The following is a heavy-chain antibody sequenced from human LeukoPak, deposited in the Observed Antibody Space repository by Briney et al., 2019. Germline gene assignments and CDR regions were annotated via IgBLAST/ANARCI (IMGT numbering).Heavy chain of an antibody. CDR3: ARQGGTVTNPLFDY. D-gene: IGHD4-11*01. J-gene: IGHJ4*02. V-gene: IGHV4-4*07. Sequence: PSETLSLTCTVSGGSISSYYWSWIRQPAGKGLEWIGRIYTSGSTNYNPSLKSRVTMSVDTSKNQFSLKLSSVTAADTAVYYCARQGGTVTNPLFDYWGQGTLVTVSS. CDR1: GGSISSYY. CDR2: IYTSGST.